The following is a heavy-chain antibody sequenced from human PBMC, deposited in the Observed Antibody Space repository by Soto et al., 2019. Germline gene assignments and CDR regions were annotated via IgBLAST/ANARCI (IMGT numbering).Heavy chain of an antibody. J-gene: IGHJ3*02. CDR2: IYYNGDT. Sequence: SETLSLTCSVSGGSISSSSYNWDWIRQPPGKGLEWIGTIYYNGDTDYNPSLKSRAAISVDASDFQFSLKLTSVTAADTSIYYCARFSGNAFDIWGHGTMVTVSS. CDR3: ARFSGNAFDI. V-gene: IGHV4-39*01. CDR1: GGSISSSSYN.